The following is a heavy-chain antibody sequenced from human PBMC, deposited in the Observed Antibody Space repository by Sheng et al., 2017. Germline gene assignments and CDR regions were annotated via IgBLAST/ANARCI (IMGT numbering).Heavy chain of an antibody. CDR1: GFTFSGRG. J-gene: IGHJ4*02. V-gene: IGHV3-30*02. Sequence: QVQLVESGGGVVQPGGSLRLSCAASGFTFSGRGMHWVRQTPGKGLEWVGFIRYDGSNKFYGDSVKGRFTISRDNSKNTLYLQMNSLRTEDTAVYYCAKEVDCSGGTCPKTVDCWGQGALVTVSS. CDR3: AKEVDCSGGTCPKTVDC. D-gene: IGHD2-15*01. CDR2: IRYDGSNK.